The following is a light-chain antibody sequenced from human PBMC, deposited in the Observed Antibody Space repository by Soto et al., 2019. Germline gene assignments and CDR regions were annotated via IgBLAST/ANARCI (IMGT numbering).Light chain of an antibody. Sequence: EIVLTQSPATLSLSPGERATLSCRASQSVSSYLAWYQQKPGQAPRLLIYDASNRATGIPVRFSGSGSGTDFYLTISSLEPEDFAVYYCQQRSNWPPLTFGGGTKVEIK. CDR1: QSVSSY. J-gene: IGKJ4*01. CDR2: DAS. CDR3: QQRSNWPPLT. V-gene: IGKV3-11*01.